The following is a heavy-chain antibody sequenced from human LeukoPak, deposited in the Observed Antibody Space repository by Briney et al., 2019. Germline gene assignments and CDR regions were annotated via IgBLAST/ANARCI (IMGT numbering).Heavy chain of an antibody. V-gene: IGHV1-8*03. Sequence: ASVKVSCKASGYTFTSYDINWVRQATGQGLEWMGWMNPNSGNTGYAQKFQGRVTITRNTSISTAYMELSSLRSEDTAVYYCARAYYYDSSGYEGFDYWGQGTLVTVSS. CDR1: GYTFTSYD. CDR3: ARAYYYDSSGYEGFDY. CDR2: MNPNSGNT. J-gene: IGHJ4*02. D-gene: IGHD3-22*01.